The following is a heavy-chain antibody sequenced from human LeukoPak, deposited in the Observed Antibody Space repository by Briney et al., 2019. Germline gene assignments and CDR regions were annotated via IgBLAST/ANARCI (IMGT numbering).Heavy chain of an antibody. V-gene: IGHV1-2*02. CDR1: GYTFTDHY. D-gene: IGHD5-12*01. CDR3: ARDVSGSEYFQH. Sequence: ASVKVSCKASGYTFTDHYIHWVRQAPGQGLEWMGWINPNSGGTNYAQKFQGRVTMTRDTSISTAYMELSRLRSDDTAVYYCARDVSGSEYFQHWGQGTLVTVSP. J-gene: IGHJ1*01. CDR2: INPNSGGT.